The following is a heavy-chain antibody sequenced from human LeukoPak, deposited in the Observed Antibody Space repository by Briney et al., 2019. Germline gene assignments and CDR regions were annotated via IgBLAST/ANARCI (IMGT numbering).Heavy chain of an antibody. J-gene: IGHJ6*03. CDR3: AKVWGASSYYYMDV. V-gene: IGHV3-23*01. D-gene: IGHD1-26*01. CDR2: ISGSGGST. CDR1: GFTFSSYA. Sequence: PGGSLRLSCAASGFTFSSYAMSWVRQAPGKGLEWVSAISGSGGSTYYADSVRGRFTISRDNSKNTLYLQMNSLRAEDTAVYYCAKVWGASSYYYMDVWGKGTTVTISS.